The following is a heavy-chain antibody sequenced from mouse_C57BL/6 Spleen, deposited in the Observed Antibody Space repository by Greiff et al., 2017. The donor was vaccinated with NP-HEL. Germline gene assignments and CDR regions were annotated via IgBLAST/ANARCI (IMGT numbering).Heavy chain of an antibody. CDR3: ARVYYGSSYVGYAMDY. V-gene: IGHV5-17*01. CDR1: GFTFSDYG. Sequence: EVMLVESGGGLVKPGGSLKLSCAASGFTFSDYGMHWVRQAPEKGLEWVAYISSGSSTIYYADTVKGRFTISRDNAKNTLFLQMTSLRSGDTAMYYCARVYYGSSYVGYAMDYWGQGTSVTVSS. CDR2: ISSGSSTI. D-gene: IGHD1-1*01. J-gene: IGHJ4*01.